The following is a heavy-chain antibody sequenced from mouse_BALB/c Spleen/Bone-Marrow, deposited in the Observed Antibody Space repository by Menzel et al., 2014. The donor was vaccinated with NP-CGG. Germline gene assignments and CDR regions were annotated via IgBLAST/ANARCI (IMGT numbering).Heavy chain of an antibody. CDR3: ARRYGGSFDY. CDR2: IDPENGNT. D-gene: IGHD1-1*01. Sequence: VHVKQSGAELVRPGALVKLSCKASGFNIKDYYMHWVIQRPEQGLEWIGWIDPENGNTIYDPKFQGKASITADTSSNTAYLQLSSLTSEDTAVYYCARRYGGSFDYWGQGTTLTVSS. J-gene: IGHJ2*01. CDR1: GFNIKDYY. V-gene: IGHV14-1*02.